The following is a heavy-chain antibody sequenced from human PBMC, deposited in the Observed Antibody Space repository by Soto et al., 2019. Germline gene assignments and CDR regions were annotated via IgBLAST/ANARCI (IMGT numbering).Heavy chain of an antibody. D-gene: IGHD2-21*02. CDR3: ARGSGDTAADWLDP. J-gene: IGHJ5*02. Sequence: QIQLVLSGGEMREPGASVRLSCNASGYTFTTSGMSWLRQRPGQGLGWRGWVSAFNGNTKSSQDFQGPLTMTTDTSTTTAYMELKSLTDADSYYYVCARGSGDTAADWLDPWAPGTLVTVSS. CDR2: VSAFNGNT. CDR1: GYTFTTSG. V-gene: IGHV1-18*01.